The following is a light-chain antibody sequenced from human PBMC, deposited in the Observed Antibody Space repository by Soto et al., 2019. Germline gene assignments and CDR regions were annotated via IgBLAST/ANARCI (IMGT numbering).Light chain of an antibody. CDR3: QQSYSTPPT. CDR1: QSISSY. V-gene: IGKV1-39*01. CDR2: AAS. Sequence: DIQMTQSPSSLSASVGDRVTITCRASQSISSYLNWYQQKPGKAPKLLIYAASSLQSGVPSRFSGSGSGTDFTRTISSLQHDDFATYYCQQSYSTPPTFGQGTQVEIK. J-gene: IGKJ1*01.